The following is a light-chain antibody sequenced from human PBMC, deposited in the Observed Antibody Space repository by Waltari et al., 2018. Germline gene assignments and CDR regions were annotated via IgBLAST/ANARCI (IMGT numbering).Light chain of an antibody. J-gene: IGLJ2*01. CDR3: SSYTSSSTRVV. CDR1: SRDVGGYNY. CDR2: DVS. V-gene: IGLV2-14*03. Sequence: QSALTQPASVSGSPGQSIPISCPGTSRDVGGYNYASWYQQHPGKAPKLMIYDVSNRPSGVSNRFSGSKSGNTASLTISGLQAEDEADYYCSSYTSSSTRVVFGGGTKLTVL.